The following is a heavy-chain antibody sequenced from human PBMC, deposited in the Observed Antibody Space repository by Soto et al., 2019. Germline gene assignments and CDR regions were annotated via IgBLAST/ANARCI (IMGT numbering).Heavy chain of an antibody. V-gene: IGHV3-23*01. Sequence: PGGSLRLSCAASGFTFSSYAMSWVRQAPGKGLEWVSAISGSGGSTYYADSVKGRFTISRDNSKNTLYLQMNSLRAEDTAVYYCASYSSSSLEFSDYWGQGTLVTVSS. J-gene: IGHJ4*02. D-gene: IGHD6-6*01. CDR3: ASYSSSSLEFSDY. CDR1: GFTFSSYA. CDR2: ISGSGGST.